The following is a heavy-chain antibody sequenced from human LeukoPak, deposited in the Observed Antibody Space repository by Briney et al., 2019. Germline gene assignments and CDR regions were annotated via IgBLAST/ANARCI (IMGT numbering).Heavy chain of an antibody. CDR3: ARGPLTVTRGFDP. J-gene: IGHJ5*02. CDR1: GGSINRSSFY. V-gene: IGHV4-39*07. Sequence: PSETLSLTCSVSGGSINRSSFYWGWIRQPPGKGLEWIGSIYYSGSTYSNPSLKSRVTISVDTSKNQFSLKLTSVTAADTAVYYCARGPLTVTRGFDPWGQGTLVTVSS. CDR2: IYYSGST. D-gene: IGHD4-17*01.